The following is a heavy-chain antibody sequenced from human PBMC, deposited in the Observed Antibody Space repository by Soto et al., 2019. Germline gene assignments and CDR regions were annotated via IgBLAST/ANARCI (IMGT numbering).Heavy chain of an antibody. CDR3: ARDRGTAMVRPEYNWFDP. V-gene: IGHV3-30-3*01. J-gene: IGHJ5*02. CDR2: ISYDGSNK. D-gene: IGHD5-18*01. CDR1: GFTFSSYA. Sequence: ESGGGVVQPGRSLRLSCAASGFTFSSYAMHWVRQAPGKGLEWVAVISYDGSNKYYADSVKGRFTISRDNSKNTLYLQMNSLRAEDTAVYYCARDRGTAMVRPEYNWFDPWGQGTLVTVSS.